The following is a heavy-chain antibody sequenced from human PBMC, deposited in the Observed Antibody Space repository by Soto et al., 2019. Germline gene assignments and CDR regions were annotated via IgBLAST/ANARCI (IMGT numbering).Heavy chain of an antibody. J-gene: IGHJ4*02. CDR1: GFTVSDYY. V-gene: IGHV3-66*01. CDR3: ARGLVRAFFDS. D-gene: IGHD3-10*01. Sequence: GGSLRLSCEVSGFTVSDYYMSWVRQAPGKGLEWVSIIYSGGTTYYADSVKRRFTVSRDTSENTVFLQMNSLRDEDTAVYYCARGLVRAFFDSWGQGTLVTVSS. CDR2: IYSGGTT.